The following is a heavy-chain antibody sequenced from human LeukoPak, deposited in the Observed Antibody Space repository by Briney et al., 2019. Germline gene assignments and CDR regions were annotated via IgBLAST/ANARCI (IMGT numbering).Heavy chain of an antibody. CDR2: IIPIFGTA. CDR3: ARTPIVVVPAAIPGDYYYYYMDV. V-gene: IGHV1-69*13. CDR1: GGTFSSYA. Sequence: SVKVSCKASGGTFSSYAISWVRQAPGQGLEWMGGIIPIFGTANYAQKFQGRVTITADESTSTAYMELSSLRSEDTAVYYCARTPIVVVPAAIPGDYYYYYMDVWGKGTTVTVSS. J-gene: IGHJ6*03. D-gene: IGHD2-2*02.